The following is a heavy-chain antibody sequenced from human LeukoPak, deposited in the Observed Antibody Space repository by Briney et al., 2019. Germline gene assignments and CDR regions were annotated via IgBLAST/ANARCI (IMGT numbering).Heavy chain of an antibody. J-gene: IGHJ5*02. V-gene: IGHV3-72*01. CDR2: TRNKANSYTT. Sequence: GGSLRLSCAASGFTFSDHYMDWVRQAPGKGLEWVGRTRNKANSYTTEYAASVKGRFTISRDESKNSLYLQMNSLKTEDTAVYYCAREAVAGFNWFDPWGQGTLVTVSS. D-gene: IGHD6-19*01. CDR1: GFTFSDHY. CDR3: AREAVAGFNWFDP.